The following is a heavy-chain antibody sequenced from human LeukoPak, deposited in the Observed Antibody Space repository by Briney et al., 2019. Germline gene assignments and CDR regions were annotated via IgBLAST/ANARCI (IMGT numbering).Heavy chain of an antibody. V-gene: IGHV4-59*12. CDR2: IYHSGST. CDR3: ARGTYYYDSSGYFDYWYFDL. D-gene: IGHD3-22*01. Sequence: PSETLSLTCTVSGGSISSYYWSWIRQPPGKGLEWIGYIYHSGSTYYNPSLKSRVTISVDRSKNQFSLKLSSVTAADTAVYYCARGTYYYDSSGYFDYWYFDLWGRGTLVTVSS. CDR1: GGSISSYY. J-gene: IGHJ2*01.